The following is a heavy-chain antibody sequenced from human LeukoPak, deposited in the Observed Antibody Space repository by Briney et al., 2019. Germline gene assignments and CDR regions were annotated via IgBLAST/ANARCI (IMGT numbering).Heavy chain of an antibody. CDR1: GYTFTSYG. Sequence: ASVKVSCKASGYTFTSYGISWVRQAPGQGLEWMGWISAYNGNTNYAQKLQGRLTMTTDTSTSTAYMELRSLRSDDTAVYYCARGPFTLTFGGPSLDYWGQGTLVTVSS. CDR3: ARGPFTLTFGGPSLDY. J-gene: IGHJ4*02. V-gene: IGHV1-18*04. CDR2: ISAYNGNT. D-gene: IGHD3-16*01.